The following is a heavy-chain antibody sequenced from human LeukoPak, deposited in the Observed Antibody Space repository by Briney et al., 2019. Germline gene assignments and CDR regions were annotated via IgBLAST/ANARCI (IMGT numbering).Heavy chain of an antibody. CDR1: GFTFSSYW. CDR2: IKQDGSEK. CDR3: ARIGSRDSSGTIDY. Sequence: GGSLRLSCAASGFTFSSYWMSWVRQAPGKGLEWVANIKQDGSEKYYVDSVKGRFTISRDNAKNSLYLQMNSLRAEDTAVYYCARIGSRDSSGTIDYWGQGTLVTVSS. D-gene: IGHD3-22*01. V-gene: IGHV3-7*03. J-gene: IGHJ4*02.